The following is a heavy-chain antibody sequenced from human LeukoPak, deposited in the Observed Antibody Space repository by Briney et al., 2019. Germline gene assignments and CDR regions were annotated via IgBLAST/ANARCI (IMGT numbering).Heavy chain of an antibody. CDR3: ASDRLRGYSGYDFDY. J-gene: IGHJ4*02. Sequence: ASVKVSCKASGYTFTGYYMHWVRQAPGQGLEWMGWINPNSGGTNYAQKFQGRVTMTRDTSISTAYIELSRLRSDDTAVYCCASDRLRGYSGYDFDYWGQGTLVTVSS. CDR1: GYTFTGYY. CDR2: INPNSGGT. D-gene: IGHD5-12*01. V-gene: IGHV1-2*02.